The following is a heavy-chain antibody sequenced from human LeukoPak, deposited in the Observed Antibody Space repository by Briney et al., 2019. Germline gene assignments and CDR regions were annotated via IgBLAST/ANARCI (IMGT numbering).Heavy chain of an antibody. CDR2: IYYSGST. CDR3: ARGLRQWLETNYYYYYGMDV. CDR1: AGSISSGDYY. V-gene: IGHV4-30-4*01. J-gene: IGHJ6*02. D-gene: IGHD6-19*01. Sequence: SETLSLTCTVSAGSISSGDYYWSWIRQPPGKGLEWIGYIYYSGSTYYNPSLKSRFTISVDTSKNQFSLKLSSVTAADTAVYYCARGLRQWLETNYYYYYGMDVWGQGTTVTVSS.